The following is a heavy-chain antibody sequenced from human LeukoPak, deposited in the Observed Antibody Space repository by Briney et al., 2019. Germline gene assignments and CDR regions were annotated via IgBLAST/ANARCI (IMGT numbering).Heavy chain of an antibody. J-gene: IGHJ4*02. CDR3: AGDRTVAATGGYFGY. CDR1: GFTFSSYA. D-gene: IGHD2-15*01. CDR2: ISYDRSSK. V-gene: IGHV3-30-3*01. Sequence: GGSLRLSCAASGFTFSSYAMHWVRQAPGKGLEWVAVISYDRSSKYYADSVKGRFTICRDNSKNTLYLQMNSLRAEDTTGYYCAGDRTVAATGGYFGYWGQGTLVTVSS.